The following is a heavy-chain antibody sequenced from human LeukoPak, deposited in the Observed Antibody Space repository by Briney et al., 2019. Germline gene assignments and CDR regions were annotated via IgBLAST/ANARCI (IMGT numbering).Heavy chain of an antibody. D-gene: IGHD3-22*01. V-gene: IGHV4-39*01. J-gene: IGHJ4*02. CDR1: GGSISSSSYY. Sequence: SETLSLTCTVSGGSISSSSYYWGWIRQPPGKGLEWIGSIYYSGSIYYNPSLKSRVTISVDTSKNQFSLKLSSVTAADTAVYYCARRGHYYDSSGVDYWGQGTLVTVSS. CDR3: ARRGHYYDSSGVDY. CDR2: IYYSGSI.